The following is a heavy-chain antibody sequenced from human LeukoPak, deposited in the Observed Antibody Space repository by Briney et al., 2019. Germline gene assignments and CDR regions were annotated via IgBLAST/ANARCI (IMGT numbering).Heavy chain of an antibody. CDR1: GGSFSGYY. D-gene: IGHD6-19*01. CDR2: INHSGST. V-gene: IGHV4-34*01. Sequence: SETLSLTCAVYGGSFSGYYWSWIRQPPGKGLEWIGEINHSGSTNYNPSLKSRVTISVDTSKNQFSLKLSSVTAADTAVYYCARVLLGQWPTGPFDYWGQGTLVTVSS. CDR3: ARVLLGQWPTGPFDY. J-gene: IGHJ4*02.